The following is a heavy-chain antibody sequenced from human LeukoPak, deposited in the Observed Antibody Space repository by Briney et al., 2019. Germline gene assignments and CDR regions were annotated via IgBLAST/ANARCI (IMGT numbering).Heavy chain of an antibody. Sequence: SETLSLTCGVSGGSISSGGYYWSWIRQHPGKGLEWIGYIYYSGSTYYNPSLKSRVTISVDTSKNQFSLKLSSVTAADTAVYYCARAHRINWFDPWGQGTLVTVSS. J-gene: IGHJ5*02. CDR1: GGSISSGGYY. CDR2: IYYSGST. V-gene: IGHV4-31*11. CDR3: ARAHRINWFDP.